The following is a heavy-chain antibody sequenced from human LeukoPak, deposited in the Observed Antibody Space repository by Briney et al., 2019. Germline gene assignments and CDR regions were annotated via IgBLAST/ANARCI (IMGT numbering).Heavy chain of an antibody. V-gene: IGHV3-66*01. CDR1: EFTVSSNS. J-gene: IGHJ3*02. CDR2: IYSGGST. Sequence: GGSLRLSCAASEFTVSSNSMSWVRQAPGKGLEWVSVIYSGGSTYYADSVKGRFTISRDNSKNTMYLQMDSLRGEDSAVYYCAREGPIVGATNAFDIWGQGTMVTVSS. D-gene: IGHD1-26*01. CDR3: AREGPIVGATNAFDI.